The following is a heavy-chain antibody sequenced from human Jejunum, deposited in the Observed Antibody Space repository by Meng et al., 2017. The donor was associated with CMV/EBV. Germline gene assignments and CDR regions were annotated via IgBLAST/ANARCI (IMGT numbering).Heavy chain of an antibody. J-gene: IGHJ4*02. D-gene: IGHD3-22*01. CDR3: ARAYAYYYDSSVYYFDY. CDR2: IYYSGSA. Sequence: SWVRQAPGKGLEWIGYIYYSGSAYYTPSLKSRLNMSVDTSKNQFSLHLSSVTAADTAVYYCARAYAYYYDSSVYYFDYWGQGALVTVSS. V-gene: IGHV4-30-4*08.